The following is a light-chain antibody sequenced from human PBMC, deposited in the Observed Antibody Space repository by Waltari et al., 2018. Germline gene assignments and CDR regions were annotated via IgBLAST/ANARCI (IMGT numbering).Light chain of an antibody. J-gene: IGKJ1*01. CDR3: QQYYSPPWT. CDR2: WAS. Sequence: DIVMTQSPDSLAVSLGERATINCKSSQSVLYSSNNKNYLTWYQQKPGQPPKLLIYWASTRESGVPDRFSGSASGTDFTLTISGLQAEDVAVYYCQQYYSPPWTFGQGTQVEIK. CDR1: QSVLYSSNNKNY. V-gene: IGKV4-1*01.